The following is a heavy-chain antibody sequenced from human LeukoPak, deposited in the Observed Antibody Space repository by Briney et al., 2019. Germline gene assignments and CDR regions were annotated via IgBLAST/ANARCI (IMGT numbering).Heavy chain of an antibody. CDR2: IYYSGRI. J-gene: IGHJ5*02. V-gene: IGHV4-39*07. Sequence: SETLSLTCTVSGGSITDTTYYWGWIRQPPGKGLEWIGNIYYSGRIYYNPSLKSRVTISADTSKNHFSLRVTSVTAADTAVYYCARSRDNWFDPWGQGTLVTVSS. CDR3: ARSRDNWFDP. CDR1: GGSITDTTYY.